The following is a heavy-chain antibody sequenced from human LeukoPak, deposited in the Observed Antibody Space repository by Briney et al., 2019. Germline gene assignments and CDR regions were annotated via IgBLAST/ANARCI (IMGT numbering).Heavy chain of an antibody. CDR3: ARSVNGDSFYYYYMDV. CDR1: GGSISSYY. Sequence: SETLSLTCTVSGGSISSYYWSWIRQPAGKGLEWIGRIYSSGSTNYNPSLKSRVTISVDKSKNQFSLKLTSVTAADTAVYYCARSVNGDSFYYYYMDVWGKGATVTVSS. CDR2: IYSSGST. J-gene: IGHJ6*03. D-gene: IGHD2-21*02. V-gene: IGHV4-4*07.